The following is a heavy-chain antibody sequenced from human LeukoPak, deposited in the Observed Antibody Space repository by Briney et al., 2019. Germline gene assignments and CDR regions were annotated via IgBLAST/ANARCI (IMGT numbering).Heavy chain of an antibody. D-gene: IGHD3-3*01. CDR1: GYSFTSYW. J-gene: IGHJ3*02. CDR2: TYPGDSDT. V-gene: IGHV5-51*01. CDR3: ARASDRRITIFVDAFDI. Sequence: GESLKISCKGSGYSFTSYWIGWVRQMPGKGLEWMGITYPGDSDTRYSPSFQGQVTISADKSISTAYLQWSSLKASDTAMYYCARASDRRITIFVDAFDIWGQGTMVTVSS.